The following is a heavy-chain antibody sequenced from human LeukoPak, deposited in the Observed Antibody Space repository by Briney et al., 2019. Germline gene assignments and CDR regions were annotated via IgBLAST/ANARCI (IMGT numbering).Heavy chain of an antibody. D-gene: IGHD5-18*01. V-gene: IGHV3-23*01. CDR3: AKDRGSPGYSYGFDY. CDR1: GFTFSSYA. J-gene: IGHJ4*02. CDR2: ISGSGGST. Sequence: GGSLRLSCAASGFTFSSYAMTWVRQAPGKGLEWVSGISGSGGSTYYADSVKGRFTISRDNSKNTLYLQMNSLRAEDTAVYYCAKDRGSPGYSYGFDYWGQGTLVTVSS.